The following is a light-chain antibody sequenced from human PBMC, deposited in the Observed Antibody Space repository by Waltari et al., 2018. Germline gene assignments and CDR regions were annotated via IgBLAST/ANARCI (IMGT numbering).Light chain of an antibody. CDR3: QHHFRLPAT. CDR1: PSIGHY. Sequence: IVLTQSPGTLSLSPGGRATLSCRASPSIGHYLAWYQQKPGQAPRLLIYASSTRAAGIPDRFSGSGSGADFSLTITRLEPDDFAVYYCQHHFRLPATFGQGTKV. CDR2: ASS. J-gene: IGKJ1*01. V-gene: IGKV3-20*01.